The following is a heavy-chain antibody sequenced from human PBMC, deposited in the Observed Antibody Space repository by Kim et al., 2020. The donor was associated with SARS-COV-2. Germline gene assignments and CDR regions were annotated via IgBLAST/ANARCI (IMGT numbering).Heavy chain of an antibody. CDR3: ARAVPGGSGRESYYYYYGMDV. Sequence: GGSLRLSCAASGFTFSSYWMHWVRQAPGKGLVWVSRINSDGSSTSYADSVKGRFTISRDNAKNTLYLQMNSLRAEDTAVYYCARAVPGGSGRESYYYYYGMDVWGQGTTVTVSS. CDR2: INSDGSST. D-gene: IGHD3-10*01. V-gene: IGHV3-74*01. J-gene: IGHJ6*02. CDR1: GFTFSSYW.